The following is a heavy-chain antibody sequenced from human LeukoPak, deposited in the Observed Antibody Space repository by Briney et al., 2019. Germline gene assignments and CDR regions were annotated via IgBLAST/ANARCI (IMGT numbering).Heavy chain of an antibody. Sequence: GGSLRLSCAASGFTFSSYAMSWVRQAPGKGPEWVSFISGGGDDKYYADSVRGRFTMSRDNSKNTLFLQMNSLRGEDTAVYYCAKEGSYSGSRFDYWGQGSLVTVSS. V-gene: IGHV3-23*01. J-gene: IGHJ4*02. CDR2: ISGGGDDK. CDR3: AKEGSYSGSRFDY. CDR1: GFTFSSYA. D-gene: IGHD1-26*01.